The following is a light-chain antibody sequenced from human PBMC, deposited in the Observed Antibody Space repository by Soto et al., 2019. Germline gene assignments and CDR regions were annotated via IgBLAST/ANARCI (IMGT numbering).Light chain of an antibody. Sequence: DIVMTQSPDSLAVSLGERATINCKSSQSVLYSSNNNNYLAWYQQKPGQPPKLLIYWSSTRESGVPDRFSGSGSWTDFTLTISSRQAEDVAVYYCQQYYSTPPTFGQGTKVEIK. CDR1: QSVLYSSNNNNY. V-gene: IGKV4-1*01. CDR2: WSS. CDR3: QQYYSTPPT. J-gene: IGKJ1*01.